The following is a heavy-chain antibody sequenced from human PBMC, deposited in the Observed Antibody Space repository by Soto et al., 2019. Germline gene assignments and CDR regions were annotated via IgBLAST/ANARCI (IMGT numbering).Heavy chain of an antibody. CDR3: ARAIRDQLLSDY. CDR1: GDRFTNYD. V-gene: IGHV1-8*01. Sequence: QVHLVQSGAEVKQPGPSVKVSCRTSGDRFTNYDTGWVLRPTGQGLEWMGWMNPDSANTGYAKKFQGRDTLTKDTSISTAYMELNCLTSEDTATYDCARAIRDQLLSDYWGQGSMVIVSS. CDR2: MNPDSANT. D-gene: IGHD1-26*01. J-gene: IGHJ4*02.